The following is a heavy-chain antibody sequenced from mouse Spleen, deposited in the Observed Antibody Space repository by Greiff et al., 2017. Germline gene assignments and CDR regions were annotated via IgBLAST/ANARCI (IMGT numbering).Heavy chain of an antibody. CDR3: AREMEGGFAY. CDR1: GFSLTSYG. CDR2: IWAGGST. V-gene: IGHV2-9*02. Sequence: VKLVESGPGLVAPSQSLSITCTVSGFSLTSYGVHWVRQPPGKGLEWLGVIWAGGSTNYNSALMSRLSISKDNSKSQVFLKMNSLQTDDTAMYYCAREMEGGFAYWGQGTLVTVSA. J-gene: IGHJ3*01. D-gene: IGHD2-3*01.